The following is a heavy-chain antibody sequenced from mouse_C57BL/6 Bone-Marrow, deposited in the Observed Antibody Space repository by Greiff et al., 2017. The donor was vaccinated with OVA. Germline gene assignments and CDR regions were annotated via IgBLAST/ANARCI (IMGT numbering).Heavy chain of an antibody. CDR2: INPGSGGT. CDR3: ARSRCAY. V-gene: IGHV1-54*01. Sequence: QVQLQQSGAELVRPGTSVKVSCKASGYAFTNYLIEWVKQRPGQGLEWIGVINPGSGGTNYNEKFKGKATLTADKSSSTAYMQLSSLTSEDSAVFFGARSRCAYWGQGNRVTVTA. J-gene: IGHJ3*01. CDR1: GYAFTNYL.